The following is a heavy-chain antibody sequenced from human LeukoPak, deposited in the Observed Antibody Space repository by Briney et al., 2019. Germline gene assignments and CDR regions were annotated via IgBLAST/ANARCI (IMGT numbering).Heavy chain of an antibody. CDR3: ARGRGYDFWSGFFGY. V-gene: IGHV4-34*01. J-gene: IGHJ4*02. CDR2: INHSGST. Sequence: PSETLSLTCAVYGGSFSGYYWSWIRQPPGKGLEWIGEINHSGSTNYNPSLKSRVTISVDTSKNQFSLKLSSVTAADTAVYYCARGRGYDFWSGFFGYWGQGTLVTASS. D-gene: IGHD3-3*01. CDR1: GGSFSGYY.